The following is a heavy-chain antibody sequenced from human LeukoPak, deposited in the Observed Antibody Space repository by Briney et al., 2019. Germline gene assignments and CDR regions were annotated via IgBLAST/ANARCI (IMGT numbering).Heavy chain of an antibody. CDR2: ISSSGSTI. V-gene: IGHV3-11*04. CDR1: GFTFSDYY. D-gene: IGHD3-10*01. J-gene: IGHJ6*03. Sequence: PGGSLRLSCAASGFTFSDYYMSWIRQAPGKGLEWVSYISSSGSTIYYADSVKGRFTISRDNAKNSLYLQMNSLRAEDTAVYYCARNAPIEFYYYYYMDVWGKGTTVTVSS. CDR3: ARNAPIEFYYYYYMDV.